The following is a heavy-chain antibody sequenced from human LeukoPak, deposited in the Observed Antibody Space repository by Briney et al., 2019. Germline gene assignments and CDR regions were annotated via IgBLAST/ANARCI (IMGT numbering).Heavy chain of an antibody. D-gene: IGHD5-18*01. CDR2: IYYSGST. J-gene: IGHJ4*02. V-gene: IGHV4-39*07. Sequence: SETLSLTCTVSGGSISSSSYYWGWIRQPPGKGLEWIGSIYYSGSTYYNPSLKSRVTISVDTSKNQFSLKLSSVTAADTAVYYCAREGYRGYSYGYNYWGQGTLVTVSS. CDR1: GGSISSSSYY. CDR3: AREGYRGYSYGYNY.